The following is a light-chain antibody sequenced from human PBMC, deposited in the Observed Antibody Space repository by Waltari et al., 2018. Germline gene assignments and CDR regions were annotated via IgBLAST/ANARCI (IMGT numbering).Light chain of an antibody. CDR3: QQSYTTRWT. CDR2: AAS. Sequence: DIQMTQSPSSLSASVGDRVTITCRASQSISSYLDWYQVKPGKAPKLLIYAASNLQNGVPSRFSGSGSGTGFTLTISSLQPEDFGTYYCQQSYTTRWTFGQGTKVDFK. CDR1: QSISSY. V-gene: IGKV1-39*01. J-gene: IGKJ1*01.